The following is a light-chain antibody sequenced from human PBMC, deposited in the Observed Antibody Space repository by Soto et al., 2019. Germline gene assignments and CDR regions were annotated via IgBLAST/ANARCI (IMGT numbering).Light chain of an antibody. Sequence: EIVLTQSPATLSLSPGDRATLACRASQSVSTYLAWYQQKPGQAPRVVIYDASNRATGIPPRFSDSGSGTDFTLTISSLEPEDFAVYYCQQRSSWPLTFGQRTKVEIK. CDR2: DAS. CDR1: QSVSTY. J-gene: IGKJ1*01. CDR3: QQRSSWPLT. V-gene: IGKV3-11*01.